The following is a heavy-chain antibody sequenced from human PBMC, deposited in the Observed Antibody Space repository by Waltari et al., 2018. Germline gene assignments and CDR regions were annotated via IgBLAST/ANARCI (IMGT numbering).Heavy chain of an antibody. Sequence: QVQLVQSGAAVQKPGASVTVSCKASGYTFTGYYMHWVRQAPGQGLGWMGWINPNSGGTKYAQKFQGGVTMTRDTSISTAYMELSRLRSDDTAVYYCARGIGSSWTRGFDYWGQGTLVTVSS. V-gene: IGHV1-2*02. D-gene: IGHD6-13*01. CDR3: ARGIGSSWTRGFDY. CDR1: GYTFTGYY. J-gene: IGHJ4*02. CDR2: INPNSGGT.